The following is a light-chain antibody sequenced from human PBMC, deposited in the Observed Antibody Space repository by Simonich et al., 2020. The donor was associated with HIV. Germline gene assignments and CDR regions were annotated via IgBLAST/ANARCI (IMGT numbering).Light chain of an antibody. CDR3: SSYGGSVV. V-gene: IGLV2-23*01. J-gene: IGLJ2*01. Sequence: QSALTQPASVSGSPGQSITISCTGTSSDVGSYNLVSWYQQHPGKAPKLMIFEGNKRPSGVSNRFSGSKSGNTASLTISGLQAEDEADYYCSSYGGSVVFGGGTKLTVL. CDR2: EGN. CDR1: SSDVGSYNL.